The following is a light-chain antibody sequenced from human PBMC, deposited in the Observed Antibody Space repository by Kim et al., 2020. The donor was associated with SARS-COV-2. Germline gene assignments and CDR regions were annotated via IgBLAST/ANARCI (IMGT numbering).Light chain of an antibody. V-gene: IGKV1-39*01. CDR2: DAS. CDR1: QSISSS. CDR3: QQYYSYPWT. J-gene: IGKJ1*01. Sequence: DIQMTQSPSTLSASVGDRVTITCRASQSISSSLNWYQQKPGKAPKLLIYDASSLQSGVPSRFSGSGSGTDFTLTISSLQPEDFATYYCQQYYSYPWTFGQGTKVDIK.